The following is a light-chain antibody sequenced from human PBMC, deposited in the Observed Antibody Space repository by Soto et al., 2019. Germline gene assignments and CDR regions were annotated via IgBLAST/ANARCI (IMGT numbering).Light chain of an antibody. J-gene: IGKJ4*01. CDR1: QSFSRSY. V-gene: IGKV3-20*01. CDR2: GAS. CDR3: QHYGDLPRRVT. Sequence: EVELTQSPGTLSLSPGERATLSCRASQSFSRSYLAWYQQKPGQAPRLLIYGASSRATGIPDRFSGSGSGTDFTLTISRLEPEDFAVYYCQHYGDLPRRVTFGGGTKVEIK.